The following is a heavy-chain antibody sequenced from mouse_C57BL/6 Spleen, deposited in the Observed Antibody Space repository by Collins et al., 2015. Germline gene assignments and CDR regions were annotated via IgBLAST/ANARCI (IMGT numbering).Heavy chain of an antibody. D-gene: IGHD1-1*01. Sequence: QVQLQQPGAELVKTGASVKLSCEASGYIFISYWMHWVKQRPGRGLEWIGRIDPNSGGTKYNEKFKSKATLTVDKPSSTAYMQLSSLTSEDSAVFYCARDYGSSYYFAYWGQGTTLTVSS. J-gene: IGHJ2*01. V-gene: IGHV1-72*01. CDR3: ARDYGSSYYFAY. CDR1: GYIFISYW. CDR2: IDPNSGGT.